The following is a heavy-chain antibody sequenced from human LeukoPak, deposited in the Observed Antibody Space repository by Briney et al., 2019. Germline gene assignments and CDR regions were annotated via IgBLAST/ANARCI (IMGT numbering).Heavy chain of an antibody. CDR2: INPNSGGT. CDR1: GYTSTAYY. Sequence: ASVKVSCKASGYTSTAYYIHWVRQAPGQVPEWMGWINPNSGGTKYAQKFQGRVTMTRDTSISTAYMDLRWLTSDDTATYYCAKQHEAWFDPWGQGTLVTVSS. V-gene: IGHV1-2*02. CDR3: AKQHEAWFDP. D-gene: IGHD1/OR15-1a*01. J-gene: IGHJ5*02.